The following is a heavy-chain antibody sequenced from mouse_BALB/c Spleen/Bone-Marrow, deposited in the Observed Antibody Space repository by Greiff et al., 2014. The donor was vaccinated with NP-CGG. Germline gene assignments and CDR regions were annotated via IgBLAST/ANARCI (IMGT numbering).Heavy chain of an antibody. Sequence: VQLKDSGAELVKPGASVKLSCTASGFNIKDTYMHWVKQRPEQGLEWIGRIDPANGNTKYDPKFQGKATITADTSSNTAYMELSSLTSEDSAVYYCAREDYYGPYFDYWGQGTTLTVSS. D-gene: IGHD1-2*01. CDR1: GFNIKDTY. V-gene: IGHV14-3*02. CDR3: AREDYYGPYFDY. J-gene: IGHJ2*01. CDR2: IDPANGNT.